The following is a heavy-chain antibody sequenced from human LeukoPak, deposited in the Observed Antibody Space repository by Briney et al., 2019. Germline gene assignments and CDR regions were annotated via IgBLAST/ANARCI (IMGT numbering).Heavy chain of an antibody. Sequence: SETLSLTCAVSGYFISSGYHWGWIRQPPGKGLEWIGAIYHTGNTYYKPSLMSRVTMSVDTSKNQFSLRLSSVTAADTAVYYCVRLEGYYYYYMDVWGEGTTVTVSS. CDR1: GYFISSGYH. CDR2: IYHTGNT. V-gene: IGHV4-38-2*01. J-gene: IGHJ6*03. CDR3: VRLEGYYYYYMDV.